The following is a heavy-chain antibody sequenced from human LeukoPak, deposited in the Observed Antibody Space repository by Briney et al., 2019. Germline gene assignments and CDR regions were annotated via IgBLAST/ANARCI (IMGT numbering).Heavy chain of an antibody. V-gene: IGHV1-69*06. J-gene: IGHJ4*02. Sequence: SVKVSCKASGGTFISYAISWVRQAPGQGLEWMGGIIPIFGTANYAQKFQGRVTITADKSTSTAYMELSSLRSEDTAVYYCARSERVVPAAIDYWGQGTLVTVSS. D-gene: IGHD2-2*01. CDR2: IIPIFGTA. CDR1: GGTFISYA. CDR3: ARSERVVPAAIDY.